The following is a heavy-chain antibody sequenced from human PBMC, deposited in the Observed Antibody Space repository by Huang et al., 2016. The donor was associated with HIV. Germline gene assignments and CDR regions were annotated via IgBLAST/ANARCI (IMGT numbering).Heavy chain of an antibody. CDR3: ARVSIAYSYADFDY. J-gene: IGHJ4*02. CDR2: IYYSGN. Sequence: QVQLQESGPGLVKPSETLSLTCTVSAGSVSSHCWSWIRQPPGKGLEWTGSIYYSGNNYNPSLESRVTISVDTSKNQFCLKLSSVTAADTAVYYCARVSIAYSYADFDYWGQGTLVTVSS. V-gene: IGHV4-59*02. CDR1: AGSVSSHC. D-gene: IGHD5-18*01.